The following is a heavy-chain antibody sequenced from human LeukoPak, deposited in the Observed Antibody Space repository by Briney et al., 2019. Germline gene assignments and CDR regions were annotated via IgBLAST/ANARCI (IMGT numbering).Heavy chain of an antibody. CDR1: GFDFNDYW. D-gene: IGHD1-1*01. J-gene: IGHJ4*02. CDR3: TRDRSGQD. Sequence: PGGSLRLSCAASGFDFNDYWMSWVRQAPGKGLRWVANIKQDGSEKYYVDSVKGRFTISRDNAKNSLYLQMNSLRAEDTAVYYCTRDRSGQDWGQGTLVTVSS. V-gene: IGHV3-7*05. CDR2: IKQDGSEK.